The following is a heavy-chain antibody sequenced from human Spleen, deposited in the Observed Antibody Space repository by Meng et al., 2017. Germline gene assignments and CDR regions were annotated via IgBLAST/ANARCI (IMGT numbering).Heavy chain of an antibody. V-gene: IGHV3-23*01. CDR3: VRTFGADY. CDR1: GFTVSNYA. Sequence: EVQLLESGGRLLQPGGYLRISCAASGFTVSNYAMIWDRQAPGKGLEWVSAISHSGGGTDYADSVKGSFTISRDNSMNTLYLEMNSLRDEDTAVYYCVRTFGADYWGQGTLVTVSS. D-gene: IGHD3-16*01. CDR2: ISHSGGGT. J-gene: IGHJ4*02.